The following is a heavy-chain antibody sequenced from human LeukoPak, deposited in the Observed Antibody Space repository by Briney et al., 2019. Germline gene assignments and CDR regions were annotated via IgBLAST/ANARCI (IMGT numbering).Heavy chain of an antibody. CDR1: GGSISSYY. D-gene: IGHD5-18*01. V-gene: IGHV4-59*01. Sequence: SETLSLTCAVSGGSISSYYWSRIRQPPGKGLEWIGYIYYSGSTNYNPSLKSRVTISVDTSKNQFSLKLSSVTAADTAVYYCAREGGARYSYGYGHFDYWGQGTLVTVSS. CDR3: AREGGARYSYGYGHFDY. J-gene: IGHJ4*02. CDR2: IYYSGST.